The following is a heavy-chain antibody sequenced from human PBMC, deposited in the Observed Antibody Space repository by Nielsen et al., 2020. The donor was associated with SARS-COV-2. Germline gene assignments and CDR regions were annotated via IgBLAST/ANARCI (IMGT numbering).Heavy chain of an antibody. CDR1: GYTLTGYY. Sequence: ASVKVSCKASGYTLTGYYIHWVRQAPGQGLEWMGWINPNSGDTNYSQKFQGWVTMATDTSITTAYMELSRLRSDDTAVYYCARSTDGSSYYGMDVWGQGTTVTVS. CDR2: INPNSGDT. V-gene: IGHV1-2*04. J-gene: IGHJ6*02. CDR3: ARSTDGSSYYGMDV. D-gene: IGHD2-8*01.